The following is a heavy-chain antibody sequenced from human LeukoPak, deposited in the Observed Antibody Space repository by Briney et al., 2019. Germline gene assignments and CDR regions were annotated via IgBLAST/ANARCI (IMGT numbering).Heavy chain of an antibody. D-gene: IGHD3-16*02. J-gene: IGHJ6*02. CDR3: TREWRGIASHYSGMDV. CDR2: VGTNHDT. Sequence: GESLRLSCVASGFSFSTFDMYWVRQAAGGGLEWVAAVGTNHDTLYLGSVKGRFTISRENAKNSLSLEMSYLTVEDTAVYYCTREWRGIASHYSGMDVWGQGTAVIVSS. V-gene: IGHV3-13*01. CDR1: GFSFSTFD.